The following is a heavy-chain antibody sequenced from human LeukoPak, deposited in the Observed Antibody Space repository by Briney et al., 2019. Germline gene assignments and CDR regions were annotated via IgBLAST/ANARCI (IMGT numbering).Heavy chain of an antibody. CDR2: ISSNGGST. Sequence: GRSLRLSCAASGFTFSSYAMHWVRQAPGKGLEYVSAISSNGGSTYYADSVKGRFTISRDNSKNTLYLQMSSLRAEDTAVYYCVTDRRGILVRGTTFDYWGQGTLVTVSS. CDR1: GFTFSSYA. J-gene: IGHJ4*02. V-gene: IGHV3-64D*06. D-gene: IGHD3-10*01. CDR3: VTDRRGILVRGTTFDY.